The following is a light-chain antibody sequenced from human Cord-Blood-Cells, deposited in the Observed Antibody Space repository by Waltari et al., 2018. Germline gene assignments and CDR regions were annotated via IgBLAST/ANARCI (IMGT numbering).Light chain of an antibody. CDR2: EVS. Sequence: SALTQPASVSGSPGQSITISCTGTSSDGGSSNLFSWYQQHPGKAPKLMIYEVSKRPSGVSNRFSGSKSGNTASLTISGLQAEDEADYYCCSYAGSSTVVFGGGTKLTVL. J-gene: IGLJ2*01. CDR3: CSYAGSSTVV. V-gene: IGLV2-23*02. CDR1: SSDGGSSNL.